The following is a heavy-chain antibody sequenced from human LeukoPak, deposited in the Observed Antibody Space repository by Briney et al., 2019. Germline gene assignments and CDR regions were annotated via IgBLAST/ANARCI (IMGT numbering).Heavy chain of an antibody. Sequence: GESLRLSCAASGFTFSSYSMSWLRQAPGKGLEWVSAITSSGSNTYFADSVKGRFTISRDNSKNTLYLQMNSLRAEDTAVYYCASRVYGDYWVCDYWGQGTLVTVSS. CDR2: ITSSGSNT. CDR3: ASRVYGDYWVCDY. V-gene: IGHV3-23*01. J-gene: IGHJ4*02. D-gene: IGHD4-17*01. CDR1: GFTFSSYS.